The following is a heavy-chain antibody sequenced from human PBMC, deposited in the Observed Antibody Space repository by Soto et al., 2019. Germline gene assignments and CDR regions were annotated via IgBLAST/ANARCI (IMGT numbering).Heavy chain of an antibody. CDR3: AKQSRLPGILTGSYLRSDI. J-gene: IGHJ3*02. D-gene: IGHD3-9*01. CDR1: GGSINNYY. Sequence: SETLSLTCSVSGGSINNYYWSWIRQPPGKGLEFIGYIYYAGTTTYNPSLKSWVTISVDMSKNQFSLKLSSVTAADTAVYYCAKQSRLPGILTGSYLRSDICCQAPILTRSS. CDR2: IYYAGTT. V-gene: IGHV4-59*08.